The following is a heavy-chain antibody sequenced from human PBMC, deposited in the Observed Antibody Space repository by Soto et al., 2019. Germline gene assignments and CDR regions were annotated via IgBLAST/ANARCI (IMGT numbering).Heavy chain of an antibody. CDR3: TRGLGSESYYGY. CDR2: INPNGGST. V-gene: IGHV1-46*03. D-gene: IGHD1-26*01. J-gene: IGHJ4*02. Sequence: QVQLVQSGAEVKKPGASVKVSCKASGYTFTTYYMHWVRQAPGQGLEWMGMINPNGGSTRYTQKFQGRVTMTSDTSTTTVYMEMSSLRSEDTAMYYCTRGLGSESYYGYWGQGTLVTVSS. CDR1: GYTFTTYY.